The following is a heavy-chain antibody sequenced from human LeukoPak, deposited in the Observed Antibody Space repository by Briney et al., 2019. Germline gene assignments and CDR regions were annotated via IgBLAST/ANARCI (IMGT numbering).Heavy chain of an antibody. CDR2: ISSSSSTI. V-gene: IGHV3-48*01. J-gene: IGHJ6*03. Sequence: GGSLRLSCAASGFTFSRYSINWVRQAPGKGLEWVSYISSSSSTIYYADSVKGRFTISRDNANNSLYLQMNSLRAEDTAVYYCAREDAEYASSTYYYYYYMDVWGKGTTVTVSS. D-gene: IGHD2-8*01. CDR1: GFTFSRYS. CDR3: AREDAEYASSTYYYYYYMDV.